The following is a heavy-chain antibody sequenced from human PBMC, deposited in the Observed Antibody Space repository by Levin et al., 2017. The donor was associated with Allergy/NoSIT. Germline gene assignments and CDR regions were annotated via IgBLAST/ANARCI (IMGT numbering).Heavy chain of an antibody. CDR2: ISYDGSNK. V-gene: IGHV3-30*18. CDR1: GFTFSSYG. CDR3: ANWAISSGWYGIDY. Sequence: GESLKISCAASGFTFSSYGMHWVRQAPGKGLEWVAVISYDGSNKYYADSVKGRFTISRDNSKNTLYLQMNSLRAEDTAVYYCANWAISSGWYGIDYWGQGTLVTVSS. D-gene: IGHD6-19*01. J-gene: IGHJ4*02.